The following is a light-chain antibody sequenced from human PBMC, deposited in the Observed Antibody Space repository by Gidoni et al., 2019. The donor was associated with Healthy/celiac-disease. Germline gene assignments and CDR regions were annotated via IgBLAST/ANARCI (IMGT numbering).Light chain of an antibody. CDR1: QSLLHSNGYNY. Sequence: DIGMTQSTLSLPVTPGEPASISCRSSQSLLHSNGYNYLDWYLQKPGQSPQLLIYLGSNRASGVPDRFSGSGSGTDFTLKISRVEAEDVGVYYCMQALQTPYTFGQGTKLEIK. V-gene: IGKV2-28*01. CDR2: LGS. CDR3: MQALQTPYT. J-gene: IGKJ2*01.